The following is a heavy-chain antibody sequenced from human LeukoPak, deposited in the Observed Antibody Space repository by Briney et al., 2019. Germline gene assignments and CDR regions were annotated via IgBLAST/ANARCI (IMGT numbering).Heavy chain of an antibody. CDR2: ISGSGGST. J-gene: IGHJ5*02. V-gene: IGHV3-23*01. CDR1: GFTFSSYA. D-gene: IGHD2-15*01. Sequence: PGGSLRLSCAASGFTFSSYAMSWVRQAPGKGLEWVSAISGSGGSTYYADSVKGRFTISRDNSKNTLYLQMNSLRAEDTAIYYCAKDGESVVVVAATHRFDPWGQGTLATVSS. CDR3: AKDGESVVVVAATHRFDP.